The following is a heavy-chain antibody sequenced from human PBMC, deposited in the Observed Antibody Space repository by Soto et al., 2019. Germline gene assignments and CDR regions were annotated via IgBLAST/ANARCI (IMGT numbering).Heavy chain of an antibody. D-gene: IGHD3-10*01. CDR2: INVDNGNT. Sequence: ASVKVSCKASGNTVHNYAIHWVRQAPGQRLEWMGWINVDNGNTYYSEHFQGRVTFTTDTSTSTVYMELGSLRSDDTAVYYCARGVGSGSYYNQYIWFYPWGQGTLVTVSS. V-gene: IGHV1-3*01. CDR1: GNTVHNYA. CDR3: ARGVGSGSYYNQYIWFYP. J-gene: IGHJ5*02.